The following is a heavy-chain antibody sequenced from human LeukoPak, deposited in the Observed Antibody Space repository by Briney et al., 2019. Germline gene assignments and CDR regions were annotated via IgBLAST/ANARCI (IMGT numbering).Heavy chain of an antibody. CDR2: IYYSGST. CDR3: ARQSSRYSSSWNRFDP. J-gene: IGHJ5*02. CDR1: GGSFSGYY. D-gene: IGHD6-13*01. Sequence: SETLSLTCAVYGGSFSGYYWSWIRQPPGKGLEWIGYIYYSGSTNYNPSLKSRVTISVDTSKNQVSLKLSSVTAADTAVYYCARQSSRYSSSWNRFDPWGQGTLVTVSS. V-gene: IGHV4-59*08.